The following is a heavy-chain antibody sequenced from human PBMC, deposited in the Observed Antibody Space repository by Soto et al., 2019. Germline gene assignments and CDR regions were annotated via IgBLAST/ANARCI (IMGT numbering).Heavy chain of an antibody. Sequence: SETMSLTCAVYGGSFSTDYWSWIRQPPGKGLEWIGEINPSGGTNYNPSLKSRVTISVATSKNQFSLKLSSVTAADTAVYYCARVLAARASRDFDYWGQGTLVTVSS. D-gene: IGHD6-6*01. CDR2: INPSGGT. V-gene: IGHV4-34*01. J-gene: IGHJ4*02. CDR1: GGSFSTDY. CDR3: ARVLAARASRDFDY.